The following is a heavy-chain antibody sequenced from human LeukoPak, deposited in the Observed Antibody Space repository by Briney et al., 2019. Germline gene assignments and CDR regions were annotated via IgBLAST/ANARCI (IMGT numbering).Heavy chain of an antibody. Sequence: PGGSLRLSCEASGFNFNSYWMHWVRHAPGKGLVWVSLIRIEGSDTDYADSVRGRYTTSRDNAKNALYLQMDSLRVEDTAIYYCARDRGEGTPLDPWVQGTLVTVSS. CDR2: IRIEGSDT. CDR3: ARDRGEGTPLDP. V-gene: IGHV3-74*01. J-gene: IGHJ5*02. CDR1: GFNFNSYW. D-gene: IGHD6-25*01.